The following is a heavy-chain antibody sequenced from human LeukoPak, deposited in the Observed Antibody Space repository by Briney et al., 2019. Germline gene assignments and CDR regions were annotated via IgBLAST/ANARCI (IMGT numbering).Heavy chain of an antibody. Sequence: ASVKVSCKASGYTFTDYYMHWVRQAPGQGLEWMGWINPNSGGTNFAQKFQGRVTMTRDTSISTAYMELSSLRSDDTAVYYCARDRTHTALLDYWGQGTLVTVSS. CDR2: INPNSGGT. V-gene: IGHV1-2*02. J-gene: IGHJ4*02. D-gene: IGHD5-18*01. CDR1: GYTFTDYY. CDR3: ARDRTHTALLDY.